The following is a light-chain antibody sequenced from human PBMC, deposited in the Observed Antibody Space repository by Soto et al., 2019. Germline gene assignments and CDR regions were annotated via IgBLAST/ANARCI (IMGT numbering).Light chain of an antibody. V-gene: IGLV2-14*01. Sequence: QSALTQPASVSGSPGQSITISCSGSSSDVGGYNSVSWYQQYPGKSPKLMIYEVSTRPSEVSIRFSGSKSGNTASLTISGLQAEDEADYYCSSYTTSTTLVVFGGGTKLTVL. CDR2: EVS. J-gene: IGLJ2*01. CDR3: SSYTTSTTLVV. CDR1: SSDVGGYNS.